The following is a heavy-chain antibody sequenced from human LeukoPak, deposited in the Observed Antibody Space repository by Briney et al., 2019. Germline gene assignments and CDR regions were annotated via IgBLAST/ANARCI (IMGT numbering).Heavy chain of an antibody. Sequence: GESLKISFKGSGYSFTSYWIGWVRQMPGKGLEWMGIIYPGDSDTRYSPSFQGQVTISADKSISTAYLQWSSLKASDTAMYYCARQWFDSNYYFDYWGQGTLVTVSS. V-gene: IGHV5-51*01. D-gene: IGHD4-11*01. CDR2: IYPGDSDT. CDR3: ARQWFDSNYYFDY. CDR1: GYSFTSYW. J-gene: IGHJ4*02.